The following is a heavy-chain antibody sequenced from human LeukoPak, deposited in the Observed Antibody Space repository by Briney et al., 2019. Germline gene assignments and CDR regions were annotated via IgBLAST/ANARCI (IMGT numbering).Heavy chain of an antibody. V-gene: IGHV1-2*06. D-gene: IGHD4-17*01. CDR1: GYTFTGYY. J-gene: IGHJ6*02. CDR2: INPDSGGT. CDR3: ARDGSYGDYYYGMDV. Sequence: GASVKVSCKASGYTFTGYYMHWVRQAPGQGLEWMGRINPDSGGTNYAQKFQGRVTMTRDTSISTAYIELSRLRSDDTAVYYCARDGSYGDYYYGMDVWGQGTTVTVSS.